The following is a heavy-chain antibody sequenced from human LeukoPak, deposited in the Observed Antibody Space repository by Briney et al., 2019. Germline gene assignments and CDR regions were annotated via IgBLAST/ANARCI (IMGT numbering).Heavy chain of an antibody. D-gene: IGHD3-10*01. V-gene: IGHV4-59*01. J-gene: IGHJ4*02. CDR1: GGSISSYY. CDR2: IYYSGST. CDR3: ARGADYYGSGSYYNVLDY. Sequence: NPSETLSLTCTVSGGSISSYYWSWIRQPPGKGLEWIGYIYYSGSTNYNPSLKSRVTISVDTSKNQFSLKLSSVTAADTAVYYCARGADYYGSGSYYNVLDYWGQGTLVTVSS.